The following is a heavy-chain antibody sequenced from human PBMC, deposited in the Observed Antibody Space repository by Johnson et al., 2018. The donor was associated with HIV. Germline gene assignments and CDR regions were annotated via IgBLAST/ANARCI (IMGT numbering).Heavy chain of an antibody. CDR3: AKGGGTSGAAVLVAFDI. D-gene: IGHD2-2*01. J-gene: IGHJ3*02. V-gene: IGHV3-23*04. Sequence: EVQLVESGGGLVQPGGSLRLSCAASGFTFSSYAMSWVRQAPGKGLEWVSAISGSGGSTYYADSVKGRFTISRDNSKNTLYLQMNSLRAEDTAVYYRAKGGGTSGAAVLVAFDIWGQGTMVTVSS. CDR1: GFTFSSYA. CDR2: ISGSGGST.